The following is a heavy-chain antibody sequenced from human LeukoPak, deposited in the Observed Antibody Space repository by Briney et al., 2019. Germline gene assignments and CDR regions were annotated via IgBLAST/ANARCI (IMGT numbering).Heavy chain of an antibody. CDR2: IYSSGST. D-gene: IGHD5-12*01. V-gene: IGHV4-4*07. Sequence: SGTLSLTCTVSGGSISGYFWSWIRQPAGETLEWIGRIYSSGSTDYNPSLKGRVTMSVDTSKNHFSLKLSSVTAADTATYYCARARYSGYDGAFDIWGQGTMVTVSS. CDR1: GGSISGYF. J-gene: IGHJ3*02. CDR3: ARARYSGYDGAFDI.